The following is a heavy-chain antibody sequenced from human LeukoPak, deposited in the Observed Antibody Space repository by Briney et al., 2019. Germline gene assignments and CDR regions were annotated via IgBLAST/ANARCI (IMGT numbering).Heavy chain of an antibody. CDR2: MNPNSGNT. D-gene: IGHD3-10*01. V-gene: IGHV1-8*01. CDR3: ARARFWELLQGSYYYYYYMDV. CDR1: GYTFTSYD. J-gene: IGHJ6*03. Sequence: ASVKVSCKASGYTFTSYDINWVRQATGQGLEWMGWMNPNSGNTGYAQKFQGRVTMTRNTSISTAYMELSSLRSEDTAVYYCARARFWELLQGSYYYYYYMDVWGKGTTVTVSS.